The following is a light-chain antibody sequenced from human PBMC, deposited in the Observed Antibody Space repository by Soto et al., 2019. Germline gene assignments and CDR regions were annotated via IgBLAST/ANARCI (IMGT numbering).Light chain of an antibody. Sequence: EIVMTQSPATLSVSPGERATLSCRASQSVSSNLAWYQQKPGQAPRLLIYGASTMATGIPARFSGSGSGTEFTLTISSLQSEDFAVYSCQQYNNWPPITFGQATRLEIK. CDR3: QQYNNWPPIT. CDR1: QSVSSN. V-gene: IGKV3-15*01. J-gene: IGKJ5*01. CDR2: GAS.